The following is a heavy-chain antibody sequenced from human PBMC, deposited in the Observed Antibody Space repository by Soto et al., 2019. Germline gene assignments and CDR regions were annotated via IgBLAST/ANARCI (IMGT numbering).Heavy chain of an antibody. V-gene: IGHV1-3*01. J-gene: IGHJ6*02. CDR2: INAGNGNT. D-gene: IGHD2-15*01. CDR1: GYTFTSYV. CDR3: AGEARAYSAVYGMDV. Sequence: ASVKVSCKASGYTFTSYVMHWVRQAPGQRLEWMGWINAGNGNTKYSQKFQGRVTITRDTSASTAYMELSSLRSEDTAVYYCAGEARAYSAVYGMDVWGQGTTVTVSS.